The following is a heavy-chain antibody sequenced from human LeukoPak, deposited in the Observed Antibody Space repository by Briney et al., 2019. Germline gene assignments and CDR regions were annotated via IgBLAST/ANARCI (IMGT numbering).Heavy chain of an antibody. CDR2: IYYSGYT. V-gene: IGHV4-39*07. CDR3: ARDFLRDYYYYYMDV. CDR1: GGSISSSSYY. J-gene: IGHJ6*03. Sequence: SETLSLTCTVSGGSISSSSYYWGWIRQPPGKGLEWIGSIYYSGYTYYNASVESRVTISVDTSKNQFSLKLSSVTAADTAVYYCARDFLRDYYYYYMDVWGKGTTVTVSS.